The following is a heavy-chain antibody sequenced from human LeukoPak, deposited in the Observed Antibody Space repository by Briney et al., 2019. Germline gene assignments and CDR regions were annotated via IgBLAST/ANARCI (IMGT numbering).Heavy chain of an antibody. CDR1: GVSINDYY. CDR2: ISHTEGT. J-gene: IGHJ4*02. Sequence: SETLSLTCGVFGVSINDYYWSWIRQSPGKGLEGIGEISHTEGTRYNPSLESRVTMSVGTSENQLSLKLIFVPAADTAVYYCARIRCGHSGSVCYNHWGLGTLVTVSS. D-gene: IGHD3-9*01. CDR3: ARIRCGHSGSVCYNH. V-gene: IGHV4-34*01.